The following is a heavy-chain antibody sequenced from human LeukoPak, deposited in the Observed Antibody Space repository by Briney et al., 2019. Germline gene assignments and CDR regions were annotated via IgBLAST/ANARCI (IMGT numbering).Heavy chain of an antibody. CDR1: GFTFSNYT. CDR3: ARISGGSSPQYFLDY. Sequence: PGRSLRLSCAASGFTFSNYTMHWVRQAPGKGLEWVAVISFAGSNKYYADSVKGRFTISRDNAKNSLYLQMNSLRDEDTAVYYCARISGGSSPQYFLDYWGQQGTLVTVSS. J-gene: IGHJ4*02. V-gene: IGHV3-30-3*01. CDR2: ISFAGSNK. D-gene: IGHD1-26*01.